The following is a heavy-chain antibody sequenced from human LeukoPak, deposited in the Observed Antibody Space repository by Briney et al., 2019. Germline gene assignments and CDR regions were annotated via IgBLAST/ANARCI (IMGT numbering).Heavy chain of an antibody. V-gene: IGHV4-61*09. Sequence: SQTLSLTCTVSGGSISSGSYCWSWIRQPAGKGLEWIGHIYTSGSTNYNPSLKSRVTISVDTSKNQFSLKLGSVTAADTAVYYCARGRYYGSGSYSVRWFDPWGQGTLVTVSS. CDR1: GGSISSGSYC. J-gene: IGHJ5*02. D-gene: IGHD3-10*01. CDR2: IYTSGST. CDR3: ARGRYYGSGSYSVRWFDP.